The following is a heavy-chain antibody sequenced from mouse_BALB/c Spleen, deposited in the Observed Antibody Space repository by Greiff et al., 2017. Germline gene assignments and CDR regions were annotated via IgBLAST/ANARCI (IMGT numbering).Heavy chain of an antibody. Sequence: VQLQQSGAELVRPGALVKLSCKASGFNIKDYYMHWVKQRPEQGLEWIGWIDPENGNTIYDPKFQGKASITADTSSNTAYLQLSSLTSEDTAVYYCARRGYGAYWGQGTLVTVSA. CDR1: GFNIKDYY. J-gene: IGHJ3*01. CDR3: ARRGYGAY. CDR2: IDPENGNT. D-gene: IGHD3-1*01. V-gene: IGHV14-1*02.